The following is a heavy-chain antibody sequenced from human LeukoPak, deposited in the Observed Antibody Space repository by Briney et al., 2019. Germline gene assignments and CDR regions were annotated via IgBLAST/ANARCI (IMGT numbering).Heavy chain of an antibody. V-gene: IGHV4-34*01. CDR1: GGSFSGYY. Sequence: PSETLSLTCAVYGGSFSGYYWSWIRQPPGKGLEWIGEINHSGSTNYNPSLKSRVTTSVDTSKNQFSLKLSSVTAADTAVYYCARGKITMVRGVSNWFDPWGQGTLVTVSS. CDR3: ARGKITMVRGVSNWFDP. CDR2: INHSGST. D-gene: IGHD3-10*01. J-gene: IGHJ5*02.